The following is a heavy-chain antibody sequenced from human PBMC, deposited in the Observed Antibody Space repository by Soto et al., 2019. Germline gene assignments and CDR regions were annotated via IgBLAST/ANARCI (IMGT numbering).Heavy chain of an antibody. J-gene: IGHJ6*02. V-gene: IGHV3-30-3*01. Sequence: GGSLRLSCAASGFTFSSYAMSWVRQAPGKGLEWVAVISYDGSNKYYADSVKGRFTISRDNSKNTLYLQMNSLRAEDTAVYYCAREEYYYDSSGFVTFYGMDVWGQGTTVTVSS. CDR2: ISYDGSNK. CDR3: AREEYYYDSSGFVTFYGMDV. D-gene: IGHD3-22*01. CDR1: GFTFSSYA.